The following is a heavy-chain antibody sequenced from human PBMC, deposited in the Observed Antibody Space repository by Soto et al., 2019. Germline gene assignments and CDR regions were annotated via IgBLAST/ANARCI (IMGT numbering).Heavy chain of an antibody. CDR1: GFTFSSYG. CDR2: ISYDGSNK. J-gene: IGHJ6*02. V-gene: IGHV3-30*18. Sequence: GGSLRLSCAASGFTFSSYGMHWVRQAPGKGLEWVAVISYDGSNKYYADSVKGRFTISRDNSKNTLYLQMNSLRAEDTAVYYCAKSQTSLLYSGYDYGYYYYYGMDVWGQGTTVTVSS. D-gene: IGHD5-12*01. CDR3: AKSQTSLLYSGYDYGYYYYYGMDV.